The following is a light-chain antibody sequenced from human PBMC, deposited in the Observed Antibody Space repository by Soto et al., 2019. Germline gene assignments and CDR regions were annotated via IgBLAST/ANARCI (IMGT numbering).Light chain of an antibody. J-gene: IGKJ2*01. CDR1: QDISNY. Sequence: DIQMTQSPSSLSASVGDRVTITCQASQDISNYLSWSQHKPGKPPKLLIYEASSLQTGVPSRFSGSGSGTHFTFTSSSLQPEDIATYYCQHYDNLPYTFGRGTKLEIK. CDR3: QHYDNLPYT. V-gene: IGKV1-33*01. CDR2: EAS.